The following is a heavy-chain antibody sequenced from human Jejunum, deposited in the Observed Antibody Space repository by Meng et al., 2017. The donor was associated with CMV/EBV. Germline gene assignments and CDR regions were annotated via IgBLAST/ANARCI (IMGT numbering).Heavy chain of an antibody. CDR2: IKQDGSEE. V-gene: IGHV3-7*01. CDR3: VRDDYGDYDKWFGP. D-gene: IGHD4-17*01. Sequence: GFTFSRYWIGWVRQAPGKGLEWVANIKQDGSEENYVDSVKGRFTISRDNTKNSLFLQMNSLTTDDTAVYYCVRDDYGDYDKWFGPWGQGTLGTGSS. J-gene: IGHJ5*02. CDR1: GFTFSRYW.